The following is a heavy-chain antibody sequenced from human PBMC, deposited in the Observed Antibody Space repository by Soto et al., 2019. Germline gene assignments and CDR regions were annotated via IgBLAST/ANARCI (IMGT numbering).Heavy chain of an antibody. CDR1: GYSFTSYW. V-gene: IGHV5-51*01. CDR2: IYPGDSDT. J-gene: IGHJ6*02. CDR3: ARSFVPVLGVRLRYYYYGMDV. D-gene: IGHD5-12*01. Sequence: PGESLKISCKGSGYSFTSYWIGWVRQMPGKGLEWMGIIYPGDSDTRYSPSFQGQVTISADKSISTAYLQWSSLKASDTAMYYCARSFVPVLGVRLRYYYYGMDVWGQGTTVTVSS.